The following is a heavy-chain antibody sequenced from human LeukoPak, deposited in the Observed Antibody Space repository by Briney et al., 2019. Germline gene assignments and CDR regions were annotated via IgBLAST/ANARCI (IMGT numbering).Heavy chain of an antibody. J-gene: IGHJ4*02. D-gene: IGHD1-26*01. Sequence: GGSLRLSCAASGFTVSSNYMSWVRQAPGKGLEWVSVIYSGGSTYYADSVKGRFTISRDSSKNTLYLQMNSLRAEDTAVYYCARDEWVTGSHGDWGQGTLVTVSS. CDR1: GFTVSSNY. CDR3: ARDEWVTGSHGD. V-gene: IGHV3-66*01. CDR2: IYSGGST.